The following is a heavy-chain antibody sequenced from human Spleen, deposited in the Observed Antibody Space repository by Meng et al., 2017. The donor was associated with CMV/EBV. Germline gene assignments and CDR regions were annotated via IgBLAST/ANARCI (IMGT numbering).Heavy chain of an antibody. CDR2: NNPNSGGT. J-gene: IGHJ6*02. V-gene: IGHV1-2*02. CDR3: ARGHAITIFGVAHYGMDV. CDR1: GYTFTGYY. Sequence: ASVKVSCKASGYTFTGYYMHWVRQAPGQGLEWMGWNNPNSGGTNYAQKFQGRVTMTRDTSISTAYMELSRLRSDDTAVYYCARGHAITIFGVAHYGMDVWGQGTTVTVSS. D-gene: IGHD3-3*01.